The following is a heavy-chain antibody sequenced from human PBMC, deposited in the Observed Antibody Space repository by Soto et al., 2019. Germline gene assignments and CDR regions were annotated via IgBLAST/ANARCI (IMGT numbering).Heavy chain of an antibody. Sequence: QVQLVESGGGVVQPGRSLRLSCAASGFTFSSYDMHWVRQAPGKGLEWVGVISYDGSNKYYADSVKGRFTISRDNSKSTLYLEMDSRRAEDRAVYYCARETYYDFWSGPYYGMDVWGQGTTVTVSS. CDR1: GFTFSSYD. V-gene: IGHV3-30-3*01. CDR2: ISYDGSNK. D-gene: IGHD3-3*01. CDR3: ARETYYDFWSGPYYGMDV. J-gene: IGHJ6*02.